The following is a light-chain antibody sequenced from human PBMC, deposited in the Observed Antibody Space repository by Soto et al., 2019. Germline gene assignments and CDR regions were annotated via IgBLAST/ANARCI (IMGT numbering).Light chain of an antibody. CDR1: GRDIGAYDY. CDR3: SSYTTSYFYV. V-gene: IGLV2-14*01. CDR2: GVK. Sequence: QSVLTQPASVSGSPGQSITISCTGSGRDIGAYDYVSWYQQHPGKAPKLLIYGVKNRPSGVSYRFSASKSAFTASLTISGLQAEDEAHYYCSSYTTSYFYVFGPGKKVTVL. J-gene: IGLJ1*01.